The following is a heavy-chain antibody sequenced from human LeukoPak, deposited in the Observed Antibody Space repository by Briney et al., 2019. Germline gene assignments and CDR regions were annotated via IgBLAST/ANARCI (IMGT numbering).Heavy chain of an antibody. CDR3: STEDKYCSGANCGKY. J-gene: IGHJ4*02. Sequence: ASVKVSCKASGYTLTDYGISWVRQAPGQGLEWMGWIRANKGHTDYAQKFQGRFTLTTDTYTSTAYMELRSLRSDDTAMYYCSTEDKYCSGANCGKYWGQGTLVTVSS. D-gene: IGHD2-15*01. CDR2: IRANKGHT. V-gene: IGHV1-18*01. CDR1: GYTLTDYG.